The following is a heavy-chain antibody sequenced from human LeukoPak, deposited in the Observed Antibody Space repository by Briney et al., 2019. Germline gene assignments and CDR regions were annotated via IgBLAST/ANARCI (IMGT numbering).Heavy chain of an antibody. CDR2: IKQDGSEK. V-gene: IGHV3-7*01. J-gene: IGHJ6*03. CDR3: ARDRRYCSSTSCPYYYYYMDV. Sequence: QSGGSLRLSCAASGFTFSSYWMSWVRQAPGKGLEWVANIKQDGSEKYYVDSVKGRFTISRDNAKNSLYLQMNSLRAEDTAVYYCARDRRYCSSTSCPYYYYYMDVWGKGTTVTVSS. CDR1: GFTFSSYW. D-gene: IGHD2-2*01.